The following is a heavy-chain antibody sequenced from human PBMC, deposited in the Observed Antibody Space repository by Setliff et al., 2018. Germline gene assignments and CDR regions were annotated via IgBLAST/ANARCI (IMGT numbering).Heavy chain of an antibody. V-gene: IGHV3-11*04. D-gene: IGHD2-15*01. CDR2: THTDGITI. J-gene: IGHJ6*02. Sequence: LRLSCAASGFRFSDLYMSWVRQVPGKGLERVSKTHTDGITIYSDSVRGRFTIFRDSAKNSLHLQMTSLSAEDTAVYYCARRLPYFGMDVWGQGTTVTVSS. CDR1: GFRFSDLY. CDR3: ARRLPYFGMDV.